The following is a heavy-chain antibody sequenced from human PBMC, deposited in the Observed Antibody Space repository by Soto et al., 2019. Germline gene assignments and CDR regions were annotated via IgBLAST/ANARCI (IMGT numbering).Heavy chain of an antibody. Sequence: QVQLVQSGAEVKKPGSSVKVSCKASGVTFSSYAISWVRQAPGQGLEWKGGIIPIFGTANYAQKFEGRVTITADKCTSTADMEMNSTRSEDTAVYDGARVPGIAVLYWFDPWGQGTLVTVSS. CDR3: ARVPGIAVLYWFDP. CDR1: GVTFSSYA. D-gene: IGHD6-19*01. CDR2: IIPIFGTA. V-gene: IGHV1-69*06. J-gene: IGHJ5*02.